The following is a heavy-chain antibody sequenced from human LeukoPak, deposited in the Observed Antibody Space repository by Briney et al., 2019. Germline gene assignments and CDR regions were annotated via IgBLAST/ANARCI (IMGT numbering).Heavy chain of an antibody. D-gene: IGHD2-15*01. CDR1: GYSISSGYY. CDR2: IYHTGST. V-gene: IGHV4-38-2*02. CDR3: ARDIPPRYCSGGSCYHNWFDP. J-gene: IGHJ5*02. Sequence: PSETLSLTCTVSGYSISSGYYWGWIRQPPGKGLEWIGSIYHTGSTYYNPSLKSRVTISVDTSKNLFSLKLSSVTAADTAVYYCARDIPPRYCSGGSCYHNWFDPWGQGTLVTVSS.